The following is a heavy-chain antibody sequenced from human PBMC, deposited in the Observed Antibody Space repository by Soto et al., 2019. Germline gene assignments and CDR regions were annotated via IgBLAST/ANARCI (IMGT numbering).Heavy chain of an antibody. J-gene: IGHJ4*02. CDR2: VYYSGIT. D-gene: IGHD4-17*01. Sequence: SETLSLTCTVSGDSVNSNNVYWGWVRQPPGRRLEFIGNVYYSGITYYNPAFESRVTISVDTSKNQFSLRLTSVTAADTAVYYCATHPPYGPLDHWGQGTLVTVSS. V-gene: IGHV4-39*01. CDR1: GDSVNSNNVY. CDR3: ATHPPYGPLDH.